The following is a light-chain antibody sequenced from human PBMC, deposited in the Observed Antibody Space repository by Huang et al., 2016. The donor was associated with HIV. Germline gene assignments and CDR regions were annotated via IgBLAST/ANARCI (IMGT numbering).Light chain of an antibody. CDR3: QHRGSWPPLT. V-gene: IGKV3-11*01. Sequence: DIVLTQSPATLSLSPGGRAVLSCRANESVRVYLAWYQHRVGQAPRHLIYDSSNRPTCIPASFSSTGSGTDFSLIINNLQPEDSAFYFCQHRGSWPPLTFGGGTKVEIK. CDR2: DSS. J-gene: IGKJ4*01. CDR1: ESVRVY.